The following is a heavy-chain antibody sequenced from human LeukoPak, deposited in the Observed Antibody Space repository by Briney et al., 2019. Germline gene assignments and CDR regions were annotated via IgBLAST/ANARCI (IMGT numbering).Heavy chain of an antibody. J-gene: IGHJ4*02. D-gene: IGHD2-2*01. CDR2: ISGSGGST. CDR1: GFTFSSYA. CDR3: AKDEGYCSSTSCLDFDY. Sequence: PGGSLRLSCAASGFTFSSYAMSWVRQAPGKGLEWVSAISGSGGSTYYADSVKGRFTISRDNSKNTLYLQMNSLRAEDTAVCYCAKDEGYCSSTSCLDFDYWGQGTLVTVSS. V-gene: IGHV3-23*01.